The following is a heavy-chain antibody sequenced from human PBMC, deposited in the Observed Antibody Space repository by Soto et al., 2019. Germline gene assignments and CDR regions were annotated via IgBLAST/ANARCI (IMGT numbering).Heavy chain of an antibody. V-gene: IGHV1-18*01. CDR2: ISAYNGNT. D-gene: IGHD6-19*01. Sequence: GSSVKVSCKASGYTFTSYGISWVRQAPGQGLEWMGWISAYNGNTNYAQKLQGRVTMTTDTSTSTAYMELRSLRSDDTAVYYCARVSYSSGWWEDSFDTWGQGTMVSVSS. CDR3: ARVSYSSGWWEDSFDT. J-gene: IGHJ3*02. CDR1: GYTFTSYG.